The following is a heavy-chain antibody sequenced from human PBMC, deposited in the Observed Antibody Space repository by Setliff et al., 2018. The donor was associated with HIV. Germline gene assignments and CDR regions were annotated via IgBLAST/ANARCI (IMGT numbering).Heavy chain of an antibody. CDR2: INHSGST. V-gene: IGHV4-34*01. CDR1: GGSFSNYY. CDR3: ARLGTSDYYPQIEY. Sequence: SETLSLTCAVYGGSFSNYYWSWIRQSPGKGLEWIGEINHSGSTNYNPSLKSRVTILVDTSKNQFSLRLNSVTAADTAVYYCARLGTSDYYPQIEYWGHGTLVTVS. D-gene: IGHD3-22*01. J-gene: IGHJ4*01.